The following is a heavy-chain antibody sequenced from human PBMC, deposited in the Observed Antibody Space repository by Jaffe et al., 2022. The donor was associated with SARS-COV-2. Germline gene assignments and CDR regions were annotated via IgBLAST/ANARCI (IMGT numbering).Heavy chain of an antibody. D-gene: IGHD4-17*01. Sequence: QVQLVESGGGVVQPGRSLRLSCAASGFTFSSYGMHWVRQAPGKGLEWVAVISYDGSNKYYADSVKGRFTISRDNSKNTLYLQMNSLRAEDTAVYYCAVGMTTRASVAFDIWGQGTMVTVSS. CDR2: ISYDGSNK. J-gene: IGHJ3*02. V-gene: IGHV3-30*03. CDR1: GFTFSSYG. CDR3: AVGMTTRASVAFDI.